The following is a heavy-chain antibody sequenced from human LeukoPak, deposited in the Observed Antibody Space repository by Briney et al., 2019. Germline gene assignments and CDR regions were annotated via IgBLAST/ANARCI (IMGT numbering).Heavy chain of an antibody. D-gene: IGHD6-6*01. Sequence: SEPLSLTCTVSGGSISSSSYYWGWIRQPPGKGLEWMGRIYYSGSTYYNPSLKRRVTISVDTSKNQFSLKLSSVTAADTAVYYCARDRGIAARWLGYWGQGTLVTVSS. J-gene: IGHJ4*02. CDR1: GGSISSSSYY. CDR2: IYYSGST. V-gene: IGHV4-39*07. CDR3: ARDRGIAARWLGY.